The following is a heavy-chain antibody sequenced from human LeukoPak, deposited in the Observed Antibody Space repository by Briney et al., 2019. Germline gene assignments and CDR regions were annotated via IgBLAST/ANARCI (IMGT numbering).Heavy chain of an antibody. Sequence: GGSLRLSCAASGFTFSSYGMHWVRQAPGKGLEWVSVIYSGGSTYYTDSVKVRFTISRDNSKNTLYLQMNSLRAEDTAVYYCARVTASGGSRHFDYWGQGTLVTVSS. CDR2: IYSGGST. CDR1: GFTFSSYG. D-gene: IGHD2-15*01. J-gene: IGHJ4*02. V-gene: IGHV3-NL1*01. CDR3: ARVTASGGSRHFDY.